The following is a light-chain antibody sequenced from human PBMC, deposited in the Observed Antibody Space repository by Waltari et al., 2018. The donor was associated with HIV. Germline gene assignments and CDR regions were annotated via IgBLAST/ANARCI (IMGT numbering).Light chain of an antibody. CDR2: SNN. CDR3: AAWDDSLSGLYV. V-gene: IGLV1-44*01. J-gene: IGLJ1*01. CDR1: SSNIGRNT. Sequence: QSVLTQPPSASGTPGQRVTISCSGRSSNIGRNTVNWYQQLPGTAPKLLIYSNNERPSGAPDRCSGSKAGTSASLAISGLQSEDEAEYYCAAWDDSLSGLYVFGTGTKVTVL.